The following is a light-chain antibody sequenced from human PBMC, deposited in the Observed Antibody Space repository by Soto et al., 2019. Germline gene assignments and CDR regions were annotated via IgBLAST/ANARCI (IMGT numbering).Light chain of an antibody. J-gene: IGLJ1*01. CDR2: NNN. V-gene: IGLV1-44*01. Sequence: QAVLSQPPSASGTPGQTVIISCSGSRSDIGSNFVNWYQHLPGTAPKLLIYNNNQRPSGVPDRFSGSKSGTSASLAISGLQSEDEADYYCAAWDDSLNGHVFGTGTKLTVL. CDR1: RSDIGSNF. CDR3: AAWDDSLNGHV.